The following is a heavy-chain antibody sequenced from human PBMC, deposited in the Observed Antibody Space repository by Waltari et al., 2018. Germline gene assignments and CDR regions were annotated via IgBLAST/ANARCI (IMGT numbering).Heavy chain of an antibody. J-gene: IGHJ5*02. Sequence: QVQLKQWGAGTLKPSDTLSLTCGVYGGSFSGYHWPWVRQSPGKGLEWIGEINHGGVTNYSPARKSGGTISGDASKNRCSLFVRSVTAADTAVYYCARGGVPDYYGSGSPYRNWFDPWGQGTLVTVSS. CDR2: INHGGVT. D-gene: IGHD3-10*01. V-gene: IGHV4-34*02. CDR1: GGSFSGYH. CDR3: ARGGVPDYYGSGSPYRNWFDP.